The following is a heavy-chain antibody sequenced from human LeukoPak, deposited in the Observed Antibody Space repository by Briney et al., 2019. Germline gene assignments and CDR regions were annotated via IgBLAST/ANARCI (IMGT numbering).Heavy chain of an antibody. CDR1: GYTFTSHY. CDR3: ARTRDGYNLGVFDY. Sequence: ASVTVSCKASGYTFTSHYMHWVRQAPGQGLEWMGIINPSGGSTSYAQKIQGRVTMTSDTSTSTAYMELSSLRSEDTAVYYCARTRDGYNLGVFDYWGQGTLVTVSS. J-gene: IGHJ4*02. CDR2: INPSGGST. D-gene: IGHD5-24*01. V-gene: IGHV1-46*01.